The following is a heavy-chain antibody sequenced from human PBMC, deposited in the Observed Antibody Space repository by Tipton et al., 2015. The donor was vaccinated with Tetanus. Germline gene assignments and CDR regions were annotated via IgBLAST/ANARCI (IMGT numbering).Heavy chain of an antibody. CDR1: GGSISSSNW. V-gene: IGHV4-4*02. J-gene: IGHJ4*02. CDR2: IYHSGST. CDR3: AREGASPDYYGSGSYYNGLDY. Sequence: TLSLTCAVSGGSISSSNWWSWVRQPPGKGLEWIGEIYHSGSTNYNPSPKSRVTISVDKSKNQFSLKLSSVTAADTAAYYCAREGASPDYYGSGSYYNGLDYWGQGTLVTVSS. D-gene: IGHD3-10*01.